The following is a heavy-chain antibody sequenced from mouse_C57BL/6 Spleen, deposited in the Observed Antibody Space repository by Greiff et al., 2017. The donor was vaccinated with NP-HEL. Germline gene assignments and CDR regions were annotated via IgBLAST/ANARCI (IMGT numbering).Heavy chain of an antibody. Sequence: EVQLVESGGGLVKPGGSLKLSCAASGFTFSSYAMSWVRQTPEKRLEWVATISDGGSYTYYPDNVKGRFTISRDNAKNNLYLQMSHLKSEDTAMYYCARDQRMNFDYWGQGTTLTVSS. CDR2: ISDGGSYT. D-gene: IGHD2-10*02. V-gene: IGHV5-4*01. CDR3: ARDQRMNFDY. J-gene: IGHJ2*01. CDR1: GFTFSSYA.